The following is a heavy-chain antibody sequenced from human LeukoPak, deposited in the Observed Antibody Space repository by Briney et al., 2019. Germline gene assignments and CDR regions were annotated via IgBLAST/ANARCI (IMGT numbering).Heavy chain of an antibody. CDR1: GFTFSSYW. V-gene: IGHV3-74*01. Sequence: PGGSLRLSCAASGFTFSSYWLHWVRQAPGKGLAWVSRINRAGSSTSYADSVEGRFTSSRDNAKNTLYLQMNSLRAEDRAVYYCARDLYYGSGNDAFDIWGQGTMVTVSS. CDR3: ARDLYYGSGNDAFDI. D-gene: IGHD3-10*01. CDR2: INRAGSST. J-gene: IGHJ3*02.